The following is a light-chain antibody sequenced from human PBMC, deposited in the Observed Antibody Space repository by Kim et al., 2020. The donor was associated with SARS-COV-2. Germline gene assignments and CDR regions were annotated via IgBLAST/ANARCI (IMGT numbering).Light chain of an antibody. CDR2: EDN. CDR1: SGSIASNY. Sequence: NFMLTQPHSVSESPGKTVTISCTGSSGSIASNYVQWYQQRPGSAPTTAIYEDNQRPSGVPDRFSGSIDSSSNSASLTISGLKTEDEADYYCQSYDSSNQGVFGGGTKLTVL. CDR3: QSYDSSNQGV. V-gene: IGLV6-57*02. J-gene: IGLJ3*02.